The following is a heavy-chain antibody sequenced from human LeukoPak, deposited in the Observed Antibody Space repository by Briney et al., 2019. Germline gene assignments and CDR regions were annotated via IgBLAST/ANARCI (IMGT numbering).Heavy chain of an antibody. CDR2: IYPTDSET. CDR3: ASAIVEVPAADHAFDI. Sequence: GESMKISCKGSGFSFTSYWIAWVRQMPGKGLECMGIIYPTDSETRYSPPFQDQVTISADKSISTAYLQWNSLKASDTALYYCASAIVEVPAADHAFDIWGQGTMVIVSS. J-gene: IGHJ3*02. D-gene: IGHD2-2*01. V-gene: IGHV5-51*01. CDR1: GFSFTSYW.